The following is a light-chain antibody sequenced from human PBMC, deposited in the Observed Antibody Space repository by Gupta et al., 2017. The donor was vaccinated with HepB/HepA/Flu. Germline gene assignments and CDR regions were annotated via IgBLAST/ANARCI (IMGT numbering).Light chain of an antibody. CDR1: SNDIGTYDL. J-gene: IGLJ2*01. V-gene: IGLV2-23*02. CDR2: EVD. CDR3: CSYAGSATVG. Sequence: SALTQPASVSASPGQSLTISCTGSSNDIGTYDLVSWYQQHPGKAPKLIIYEVDKRPSGVSVRFSGSKSGNTASLTISGLQAEDEADYYCCSYAGSATVGFGGGTKLTVL.